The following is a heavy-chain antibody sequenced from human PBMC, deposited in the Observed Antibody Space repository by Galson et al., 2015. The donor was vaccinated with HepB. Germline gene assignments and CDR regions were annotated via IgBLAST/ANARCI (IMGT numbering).Heavy chain of an antibody. CDR3: ANSHCSSTSCYLTAPLH. D-gene: IGHD2-2*01. V-gene: IGHV1-3*01. Sequence: SVKVSCKASGYTFTSYAMHWVRQAPGQRLEWMGWINAGNGNTKYSQKFQGRVTITRDTSASTAYMELSSLRSEDTAVYYCANSHCSSTSCYLTAPLHWGQGTLVTVSS. CDR1: GYTFTSYA. CDR2: INAGNGNT. J-gene: IGHJ4*02.